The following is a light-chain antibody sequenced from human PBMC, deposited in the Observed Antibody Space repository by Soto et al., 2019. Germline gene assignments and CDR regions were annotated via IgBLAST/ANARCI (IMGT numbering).Light chain of an antibody. CDR1: QSISSW. J-gene: IGKJ1*01. V-gene: IGKV1-5*03. Sequence: DIKMTQSPSTVSASVGDRVTITCRASQSISSWLAWYQQKPGKAPKLLIYKASSLESGVPSRFSGSGSGAEFTLTISSLQPEDFATYYCQQYTTYPWTFGQGTKVDIK. CDR3: QQYTTYPWT. CDR2: KAS.